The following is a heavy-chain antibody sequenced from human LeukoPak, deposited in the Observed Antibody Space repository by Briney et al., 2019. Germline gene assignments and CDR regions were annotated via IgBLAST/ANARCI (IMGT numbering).Heavy chain of an antibody. CDR1: GFTFSSSA. Sequence: GGSLRLSCAASGFTFSSSAMSWVRQVPGKGLEWVAVISSSGAATYYADSVKGRFTISRDNSKNTLYLQMNSLRAEDTAVYYCATTWSSWSVFDYWGQGTLVTVSS. CDR3: ATTWSSWSVFDY. CDR2: ISSSGAAT. D-gene: IGHD6-13*01. J-gene: IGHJ4*02. V-gene: IGHV3-23*01.